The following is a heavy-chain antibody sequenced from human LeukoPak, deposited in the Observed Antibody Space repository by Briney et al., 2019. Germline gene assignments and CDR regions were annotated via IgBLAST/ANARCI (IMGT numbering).Heavy chain of an antibody. Sequence: SETLSLTCAVYGGSFSGYYWSWIRQPPGKGLEWIGEINHSGSTNYNPSLKSRVTISVDTSKNQFSLKLSSVTAADTAVYYCARGGLGYCSSTSCPDAFDIWGQGTMVTVSS. V-gene: IGHV4-34*01. J-gene: IGHJ3*02. CDR2: INHSGST. D-gene: IGHD2-2*01. CDR1: GGSFSGYY. CDR3: ARGGLGYCSSTSCPDAFDI.